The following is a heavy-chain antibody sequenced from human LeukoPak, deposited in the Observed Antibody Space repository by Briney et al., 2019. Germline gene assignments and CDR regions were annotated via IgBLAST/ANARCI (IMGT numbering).Heavy chain of an antibody. CDR3: ARTGPGRILEWLFSSYWFDP. D-gene: IGHD3-3*01. CDR2: IYYSGST. CDR1: DDSITIYY. V-gene: IGHV4-39*07. Sequence: SETLSLTCTVSDDSITIYYWTWIRQPPGKGLEWIGSIYYSGSTYYNPSLKSRVTISVDTSKNQFSLKLSSVTAADTAVYYCARTGPGRILEWLFSSYWFDPWGQGTLVTVSS. J-gene: IGHJ5*02.